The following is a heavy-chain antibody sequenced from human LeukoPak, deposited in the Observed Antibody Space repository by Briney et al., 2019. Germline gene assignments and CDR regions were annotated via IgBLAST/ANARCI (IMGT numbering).Heavy chain of an antibody. CDR1: GASISTYY. D-gene: IGHD6-19*01. CDR3: ARAGGGWSFDY. V-gene: IGHV4-59*01. J-gene: IGHJ4*02. Sequence: SETLSLTCTVSGASISTYYWSWIRQPPGKGLEWIGYLFFGGSTNYNPSLKSRVTISSDTSKNQLSLKLTSVTAADTAVYYCARAGGGWSFDYLGQGTLVTVSS. CDR2: LFFGGST.